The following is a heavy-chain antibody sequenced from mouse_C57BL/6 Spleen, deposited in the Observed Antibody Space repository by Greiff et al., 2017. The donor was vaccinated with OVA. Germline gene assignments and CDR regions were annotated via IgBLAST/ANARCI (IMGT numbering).Heavy chain of an antibody. CDR1: GYTFTSYW. V-gene: IGHV1-59*01. CDR2: IDPSDSYT. Sequence: QVQLQQPGAELVRPGTSVKLSCKASGYTFTSYWMHWVKQRPGQGLEWIGVIDPSDSYTNYNQKFKGKATLTVDTSSSTAYMQLSSLTSEDSAVYYCARGAQADYFDYWGQGTTLTVSS. D-gene: IGHD3-2*02. CDR3: ARGAQADYFDY. J-gene: IGHJ2*01.